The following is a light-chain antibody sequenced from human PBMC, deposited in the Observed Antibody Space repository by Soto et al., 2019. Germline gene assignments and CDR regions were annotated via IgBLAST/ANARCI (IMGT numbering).Light chain of an antibody. CDR2: EVS. Sequence: QSALTQPASVSGSPGQSITISCSGTSSDIGAYNYVSWYQHHPDKAPKFMIYEVSNRPLGVSDRFSASKSGNTAYLTISGLQAEEEADYYCSSYTTSSTLVFGTGTKVTVL. V-gene: IGLV2-14*01. J-gene: IGLJ1*01. CDR3: SSYTTSSTLV. CDR1: SSDIGAYNY.